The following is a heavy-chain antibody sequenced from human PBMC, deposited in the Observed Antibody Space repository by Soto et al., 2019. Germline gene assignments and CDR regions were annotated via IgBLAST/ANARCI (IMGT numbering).Heavy chain of an antibody. V-gene: IGHV2-5*02. J-gene: IGHJ5*02. CDR2: IYWDDDK. CDR3: AQRTTPVTWWFDP. Sequence: QITLKESGPTLVKPTQTLTLTCTFSGFSLTTSGVGVGWIRQPPGKALEWLALIYWDDDKRYSPSLNSRLTTTTDTAKNQVVLTMTHMDPADTATYFCAQRTTPVTWWFDPWGQGTLVTVSS. D-gene: IGHD4-17*01. CDR1: GFSLTTSGVG.